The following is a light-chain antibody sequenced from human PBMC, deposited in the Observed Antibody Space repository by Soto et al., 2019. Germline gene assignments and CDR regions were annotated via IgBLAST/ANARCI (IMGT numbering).Light chain of an antibody. Sequence: QSALTQPPSASGSPGQSVTISCTGTSSDVGIYNYVSWYQQHPGKAPKLMIYEVSQRPSGVPDRFSGTKSGNTASLTVSGLQAEDEADYYYSSYAGRDNYVVFGGGTKVTVL. CDR1: SSDVGIYNY. V-gene: IGLV2-8*01. CDR3: SSYAGRDNYVV. J-gene: IGLJ2*01. CDR2: EVS.